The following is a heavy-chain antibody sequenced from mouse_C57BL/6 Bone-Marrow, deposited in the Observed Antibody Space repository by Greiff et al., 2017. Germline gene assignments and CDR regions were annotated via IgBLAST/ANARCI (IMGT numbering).Heavy chain of an antibody. J-gene: IGHJ4*01. Sequence: QIQLQQPGAELVRPGSSVQLSCKASGYTFSSYWMAWVKQRPGQGLEWIGNIYSYDSETHYNQKFKDKATLTVDKSSRPAYMQLSSLTSEDSAVYYCARRYGYDWYAMDYWDQGTSVTVTS. CDR2: IYSYDSET. CDR3: ARRYGYDWYAMDY. D-gene: IGHD2-2*01. CDR1: GYTFSSYW. V-gene: IGHV1-61*01.